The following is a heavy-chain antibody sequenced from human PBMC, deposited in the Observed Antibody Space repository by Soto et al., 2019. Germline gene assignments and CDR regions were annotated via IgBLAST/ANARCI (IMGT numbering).Heavy chain of an antibody. CDR1: GFTFSTYG. CDR3: AIDRYSSGWYDLDY. D-gene: IGHD6-19*01. Sequence: QVHLVESGGGVVQPGMSLRLSCAASGFTFSTYGMHWVRQAPGKGLEWVAVIGYDGREKYYADSVKGRFTISRDNSKNTLYLQMNSLRAEDTAVYYCAIDRYSSGWYDLDYWGQGTLVTVSS. CDR2: IGYDGREK. V-gene: IGHV3-33*01. J-gene: IGHJ4*02.